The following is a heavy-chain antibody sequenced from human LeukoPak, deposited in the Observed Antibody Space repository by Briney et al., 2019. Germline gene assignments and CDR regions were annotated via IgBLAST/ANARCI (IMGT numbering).Heavy chain of an antibody. D-gene: IGHD6-13*01. J-gene: IGHJ5*02. CDR1: GYTFTGYY. Sequence: ASVKVSCKASGYTFTGYYMHWVRQAPGQGLEWMGWINPNSGGTNYAQKFQGRVTMTRDTSISTAYMELSRLRSDDTAVYYCAKGIAAAGPNWFDPWGQGTLVTVSS. CDR2: INPNSGGT. CDR3: AKGIAAAGPNWFDP. V-gene: IGHV1-2*02.